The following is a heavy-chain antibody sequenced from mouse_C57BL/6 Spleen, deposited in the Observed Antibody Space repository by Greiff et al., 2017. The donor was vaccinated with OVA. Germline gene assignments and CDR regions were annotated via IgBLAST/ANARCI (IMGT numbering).Heavy chain of an antibody. Sequence: QVQLQQPGAELVKPGASVKMSCKASGYTFTSYWITWVKQRPGQGLEWIGDIYPGSGSTNSHEKFKSKATLTVDTSSSTAYMQLSSLTSEDSAVYYCARTYYYGSSYGVYFFDYWGQGTTLTVSS. CDR1: GYTFTSYW. D-gene: IGHD1-1*01. J-gene: IGHJ2*01. V-gene: IGHV1-55*01. CDR2: IYPGSGST. CDR3: ARTYYYGSSYGVYFFDY.